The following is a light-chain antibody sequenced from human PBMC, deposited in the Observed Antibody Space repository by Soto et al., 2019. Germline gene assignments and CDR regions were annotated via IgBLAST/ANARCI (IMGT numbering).Light chain of an antibody. CDR2: LNSDGSH. CDR1: SGHSSYA. V-gene: IGLV4-69*01. J-gene: IGLJ2*01. Sequence: QLVLTQSPSASASLGASVKLTCTLSSGHSSYAIAWHQQQPEKGPRYLMKLNSDGSHSKGDGIPDRFSGSSSGAERYLTISILQSEDEADYYCQTWGTGTVVFGGGTKLNVL. CDR3: QTWGTGTVV.